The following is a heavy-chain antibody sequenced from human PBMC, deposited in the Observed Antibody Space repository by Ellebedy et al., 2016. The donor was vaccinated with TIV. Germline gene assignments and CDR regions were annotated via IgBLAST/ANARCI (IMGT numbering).Heavy chain of an antibody. CDR2: IWYDGSKK. CDR3: ATGGYSNGYGGWFDP. D-gene: IGHD5-18*01. Sequence: GESLKISCTVSGFSFRSYGMHWVRQAPGKGLEWVAVIWYDGSKKYYADSVEGRFTISRDNSKNTLYLQMNSLRAEDTAVYYCATGGYSNGYGGWFDPWGQGTLVTVSS. V-gene: IGHV3-33*01. J-gene: IGHJ5*02. CDR1: GFSFRSYG.